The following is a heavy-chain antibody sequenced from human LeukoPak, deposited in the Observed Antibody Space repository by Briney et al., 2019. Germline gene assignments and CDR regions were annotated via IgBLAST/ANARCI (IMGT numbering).Heavy chain of an antibody. V-gene: IGHV4-59*12. Sequence: SETLSLTCTVSGGSISSYYWSWIRQPPGKGLEWIGYIYYSGSTNYNPSLKSRVTISVDTSKNQFSLKLSSVTAADTAVYYCAGAESSSDAFDILGQGTMVTASS. CDR2: IYYSGST. CDR1: GGSISSYY. J-gene: IGHJ3*02. CDR3: AGAESSSDAFDI.